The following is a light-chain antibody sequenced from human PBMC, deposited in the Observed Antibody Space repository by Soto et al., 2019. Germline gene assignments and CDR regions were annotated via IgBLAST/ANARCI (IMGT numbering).Light chain of an antibody. CDR3: QQRSNWPIT. Sequence: SPGERATLSCRASQSVSSYLAWYQQKPGQAPRLLIYDASNRATGIPARFSGSGSGTDFTLTISSLEPEDFAVYYCQQRSNWPITFGQGTRLEIK. CDR1: QSVSSY. J-gene: IGKJ5*01. V-gene: IGKV3-11*01. CDR2: DAS.